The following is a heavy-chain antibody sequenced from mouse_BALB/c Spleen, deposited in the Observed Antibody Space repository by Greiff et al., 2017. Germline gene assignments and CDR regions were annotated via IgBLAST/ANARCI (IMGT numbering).Heavy chain of an antibody. CDR1: GYSITSDYA. V-gene: IGHV3-2*02. D-gene: IGHD2-1*01. Sequence: EVKVEESGPGLVKPSQSLSLTCTVTGYSITSDYAWNWIRQFPGNKLEWMGYISYSGSTSYNPSLKSRISITRDTSKNQFFLQLNSVTTEDTATYYCAYGNYRYFDVWGAGTTVTVSS. CDR3: AYGNYRYFDV. J-gene: IGHJ1*01. CDR2: ISYSGST.